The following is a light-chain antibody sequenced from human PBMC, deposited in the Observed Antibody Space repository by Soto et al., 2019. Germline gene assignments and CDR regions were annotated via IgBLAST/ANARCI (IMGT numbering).Light chain of an antibody. Sequence: IKLTQSPSSLSASVGDRVTITCRARQSISSWLAWYQQKPGKAPKLLIYKASSLESGVPSRFSGSGSGTEFTLTISSLQPDDFATYYCQQYNSYSPWTFGQGTKVDIK. CDR2: KAS. J-gene: IGKJ1*01. CDR3: QQYNSYSPWT. V-gene: IGKV1-5*03. CDR1: QSISSW.